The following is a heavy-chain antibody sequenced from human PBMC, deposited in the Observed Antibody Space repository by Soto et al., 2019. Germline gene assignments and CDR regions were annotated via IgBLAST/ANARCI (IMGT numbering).Heavy chain of an antibody. CDR1: GGSFSGYY. V-gene: IGHV4-34*01. Sequence: SETLTLTCAVYGGSFSGYYWSWIRQPPGKGLEWIGEINHSGSTNYNPSLKSRVTISIDTSKNQFSLKLSSVTAADTAVYYCARVLVISGGVSNWFDSWGQGTLVTVSS. CDR2: INHSGST. J-gene: IGHJ5*01. D-gene: IGHD3-16*01. CDR3: ARVLVISGGVSNWFDS.